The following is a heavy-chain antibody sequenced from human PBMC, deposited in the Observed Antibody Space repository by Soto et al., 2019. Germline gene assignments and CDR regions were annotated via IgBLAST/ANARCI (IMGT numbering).Heavy chain of an antibody. V-gene: IGHV1-69*01. CDR2: FIPLFGTA. J-gene: IGHJ4*02. CDR1: GGTFSSYS. CDR3: AREGEGDYGNPFDH. Sequence: QVQLVQSGAEVKKSGSSVKVSCKASGGTFSSYSISWVRQAPGQGLEWMGGFIPLFGTANHAQKFQGRVTISADETTSTAYMELSSLRSDDTAVSFFAREGEGDYGNPFDHWGRGALVTVSS. D-gene: IGHD4-17*01.